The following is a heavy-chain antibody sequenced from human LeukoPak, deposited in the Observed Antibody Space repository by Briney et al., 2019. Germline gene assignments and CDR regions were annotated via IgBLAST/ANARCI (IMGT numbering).Heavy chain of an antibody. D-gene: IGHD1-7*01. Sequence: PGGSLRLSCAASGSTFSSYEMNWVRQAPGRGLEWVSYISSSGSTIYYADSVKGRFTISRDNAKNSLYLQMNSLRAEDTAVYYCARAHNWKYGSFDFWGQGTLVTVSS. CDR3: ARAHNWKYGSFDF. V-gene: IGHV3-48*03. J-gene: IGHJ4*02. CDR1: GSTFSSYE. CDR2: ISSSGSTI.